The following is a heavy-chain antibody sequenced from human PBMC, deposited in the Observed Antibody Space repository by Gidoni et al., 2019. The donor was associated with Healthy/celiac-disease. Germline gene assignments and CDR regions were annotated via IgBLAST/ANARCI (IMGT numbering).Heavy chain of an antibody. CDR2: INHSGST. Sequence: QVQLQQWGAGLLKPSETLSLTCAVYGGSFSGYYWSWIRQPPGKGLEWIGEINHSGSTNYNPSLKSRVTISVDTSKNQFSLKLSSVTAADTAVYYCARGYNYLPHRHYNWFDPWGQGTLVTVSS. CDR3: ARGYNYLPHRHYNWFDP. CDR1: GGSFSGYY. V-gene: IGHV4-34*01. D-gene: IGHD1-1*01. J-gene: IGHJ5*02.